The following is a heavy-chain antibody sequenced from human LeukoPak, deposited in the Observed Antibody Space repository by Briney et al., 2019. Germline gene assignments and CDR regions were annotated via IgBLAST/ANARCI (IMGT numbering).Heavy chain of an antibody. CDR3: GEGSKGPNYPFDY. D-gene: IGHD5-24*01. J-gene: IGHJ4*02. Sequence: PGGSLRLSCAASGFTFSSYAMSWVRQAPGKGLEWVSAISGSGGSTYYADSVKGRFTISRDNSKITLYLQMNSLRAEDTAVYYCGEGSKGPNYPFDYWGQGTLVAVSS. V-gene: IGHV3-23*01. CDR1: GFTFSSYA. CDR2: ISGSGGST.